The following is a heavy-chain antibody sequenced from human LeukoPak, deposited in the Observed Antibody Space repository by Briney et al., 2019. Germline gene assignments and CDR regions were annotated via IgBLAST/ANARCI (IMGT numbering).Heavy chain of an antibody. D-gene: IGHD1-26*01. J-gene: IGHJ4*02. CDR3: AGPEWELEFDY. Sequence: PGGSLRLSYAGSGFTFSTYAMNWVRQAPGKGREWVSSITAIGGDTYYAHSMKGPFTLSRDNAKISVYLQMNSLRAEDTAVYYCAGPEWELEFDYWGQGTLVTVSS. V-gene: IGHV3-21*01. CDR2: ITAIGGDT. CDR1: GFTFSTYA.